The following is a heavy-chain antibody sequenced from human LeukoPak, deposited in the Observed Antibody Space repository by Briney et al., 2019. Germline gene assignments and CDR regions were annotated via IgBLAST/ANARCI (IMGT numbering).Heavy chain of an antibody. CDR3: AKEGYDSSGYYSSFDY. J-gene: IGHJ4*02. CDR2: IWYDGSNK. CDR1: GFTFSAYG. Sequence: GTSLRLSYAASGFTFSAYGMHWVRQAPGKGLEWVAVIWYDGSNKYYADSVKGRFTISRDNSKNTLYLRMDSLRAEDTAVYYCAKEGYDSSGYYSSFDYWGRGTLVTVSS. D-gene: IGHD3-22*01. V-gene: IGHV3-33*06.